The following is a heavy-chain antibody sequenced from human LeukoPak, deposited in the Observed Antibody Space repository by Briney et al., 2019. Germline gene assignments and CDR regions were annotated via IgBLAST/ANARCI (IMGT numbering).Heavy chain of an antibody. V-gene: IGHV1-18*01. Sequence: ASVKVSCKTSGYTFTNFGISWVRQAPGQGPEWMGWISGHNGNTKYAKNFQDRHKMTTDTSTTTAYMELRSLTPDDTGVYYCARAGVNIGGIIVNSLDSWGQGTLVTVSS. CDR3: ARAGVNIGGIIVNSLDS. CDR2: ISGHNGNT. J-gene: IGHJ4*02. D-gene: IGHD3-16*02. CDR1: GYTFTNFG.